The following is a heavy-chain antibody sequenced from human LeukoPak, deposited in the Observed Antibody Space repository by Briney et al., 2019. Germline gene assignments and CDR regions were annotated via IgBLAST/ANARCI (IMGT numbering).Heavy chain of an antibody. CDR1: GFTFSSYG. D-gene: IGHD6-13*01. J-gene: IGHJ4*02. Sequence: GRSLRLSCAASGFTFSSYGMHWVRQAPGKGLEWVAVIWYDGSNKYYADSVKGRFTISRDNSKNTLYLQMNSLRAEDTAVYYCARGEAAGGIPLGYWGQGTLVTVSS. V-gene: IGHV3-33*01. CDR2: IWYDGSNK. CDR3: ARGEAAGGIPLGY.